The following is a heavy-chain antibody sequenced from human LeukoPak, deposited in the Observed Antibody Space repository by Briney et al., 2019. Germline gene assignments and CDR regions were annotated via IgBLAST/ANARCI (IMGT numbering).Heavy chain of an antibody. CDR1: GGSISNYY. CDR3: ARLVRKTTVVPPDFDY. CDR2: IYYTGST. Sequence: PSETLSLTCSVSGGSISNYYWSWIRQPPGKGLEWIGYIYYTGSTNYNSSLKSRVTISVDTSKNQFSLKLSSVTAADTAVYCCARLVRKTTVVPPDFDYWGQGTLVIVSS. V-gene: IGHV4-59*01. D-gene: IGHD4-23*01. J-gene: IGHJ4*02.